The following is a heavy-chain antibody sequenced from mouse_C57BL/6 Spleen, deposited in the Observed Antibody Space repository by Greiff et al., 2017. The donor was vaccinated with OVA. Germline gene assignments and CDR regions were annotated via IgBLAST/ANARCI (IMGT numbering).Heavy chain of an antibody. V-gene: IGHV5-17*01. CDR1: GFTFSDYG. D-gene: IGHD2-3*01. CDR2: ISSGSSTI. CDR3: ARGGYYVDYFDY. J-gene: IGHJ2*01. Sequence: EVKLVESGGGLVKPGGSLKLSCAASGFTFSDYGMHWVRQAPEKGLEWVAYISSGSSTIYYADTVKGRFTISRDNAKNTLFLQMTSLRSEDTAMYYCARGGYYVDYFDYWGQGTTLTVSS.